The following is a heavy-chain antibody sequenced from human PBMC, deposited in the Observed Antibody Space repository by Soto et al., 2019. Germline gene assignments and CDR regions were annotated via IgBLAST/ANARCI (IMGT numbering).Heavy chain of an antibody. D-gene: IGHD2-2*01. CDR3: ARGVENIVVVLDVFGYYGMDV. CDR2: INAGNGNT. V-gene: IGHV1-3*01. J-gene: IGHJ6*02. CDR1: GYSFTSYV. Sequence: ASVKVSCRASGYSFTSYVIYWVRQAPGQRLEWMGWINAGNGNTKYSQKFQGRVTITSDTSASTAYMELSSLRSEDTAVYFCARGVENIVVVLDVFGYYGMDVWGQGTTVTVSS.